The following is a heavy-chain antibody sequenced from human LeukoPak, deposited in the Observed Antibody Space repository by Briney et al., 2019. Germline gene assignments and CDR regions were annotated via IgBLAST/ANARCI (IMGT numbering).Heavy chain of an antibody. D-gene: IGHD6-19*01. V-gene: IGHV6-1*01. J-gene: IGHJ4*02. CDR3: ARDMRGWYYDY. CDR1: GDSVSSDIAA. CDR2: TYYRSKWYL. Sequence: SQTLSLTCAISGDSVSSDIAAWNWHRQSPSRGLEWLGRTYYRSKWYLDYAVSVRSRITINPDTPKNHFSLQLNSVTPEDTAVYFCARDMRGWYYDYWGQGTLVTVSS.